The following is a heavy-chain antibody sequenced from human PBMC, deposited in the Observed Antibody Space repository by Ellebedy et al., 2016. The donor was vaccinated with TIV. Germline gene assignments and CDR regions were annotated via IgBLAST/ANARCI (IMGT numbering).Heavy chain of an antibody. D-gene: IGHD5-18*01. CDR1: GFTFSSYA. J-gene: IGHJ1*01. CDR3: ARGLYSYGFAEYLQH. V-gene: IGHV3-23*01. Sequence: PGGSLRLSCAASGFTFSSYAMIWVRQAPGKGLEWVSTVSSSGYNTFYADSVKGRFTSSRDNSKNTLYLQMNSLRAEDTAVYFCARGLYSYGFAEYLQHWGQGTLVTVSS. CDR2: VSSSGYNT.